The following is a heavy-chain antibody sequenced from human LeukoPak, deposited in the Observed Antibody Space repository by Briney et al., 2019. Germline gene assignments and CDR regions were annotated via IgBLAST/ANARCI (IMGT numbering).Heavy chain of an antibody. Sequence: QPGRSLRLSCAASGFTFSSYAMHWVRQAPGKGLEWVAVISYDGSNKYYADSVKGRFTISRDNSKNTLYLQMNSLRAEDTAVYYCARDHHYGDYLDYWGQGTLVTVSS. CDR3: ARDHHYGDYLDY. J-gene: IGHJ4*02. CDR1: GFTFSSYA. CDR2: ISYDGSNK. V-gene: IGHV3-30-3*01. D-gene: IGHD4-17*01.